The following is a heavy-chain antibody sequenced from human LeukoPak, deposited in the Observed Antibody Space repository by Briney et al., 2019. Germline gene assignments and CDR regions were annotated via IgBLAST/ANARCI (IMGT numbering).Heavy chain of an antibody. CDR2: MSHTGAT. CDR1: GGSFSGYY. V-gene: IGHV4-34*01. D-gene: IGHD5-24*01. CDR3: ARGDGYNNVIDY. J-gene: IGHJ4*02. Sequence: SETLSLTCAVFGGSFSGYYWSWIRQSPEKGLEWIGEMSHTGATNYNPSLKSRVTVSVDTSKKQFSLNLRSVTAADTAVYYRARGDGYNNVIDYWGQGTLVTVAS.